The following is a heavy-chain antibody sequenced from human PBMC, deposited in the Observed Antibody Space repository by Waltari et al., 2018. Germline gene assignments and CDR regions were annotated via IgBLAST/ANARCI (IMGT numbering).Heavy chain of an antibody. Sequence: QVQLQESGPGLVKPSETLSLTCAVSGYSISSGYYWGWIRQPPGKGLEWSGSIYHSGSTNYNPSLKRRVTISGDTSKNQFSLKLSSVTAADTAVYYCARGQTGAWYFDLWGRGTLVTVSS. V-gene: IGHV4-38-2*01. D-gene: IGHD7-27*01. CDR1: GYSISSGYY. CDR2: IYHSGST. CDR3: ARGQTGAWYFDL. J-gene: IGHJ2*01.